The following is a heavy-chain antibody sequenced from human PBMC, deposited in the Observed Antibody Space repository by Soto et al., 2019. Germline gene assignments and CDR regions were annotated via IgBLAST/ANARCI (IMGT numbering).Heavy chain of an antibody. Sequence: QVQLVQSGAEVKKPGASVKVSCKASGYTFITYGVSWVRQAPGQGLDWLGWISTYNGNTRYAERLQGRVTMTTDTTTNTAYMELRNLRYDDTAVYYCARGPTDYYDNSANYFLDYWGQLTLVTVSS. CDR1: GYTFITYG. V-gene: IGHV1-18*01. CDR2: ISTYNGNT. D-gene: IGHD3-22*01. J-gene: IGHJ4*02. CDR3: ARGPTDYYDNSANYFLDY.